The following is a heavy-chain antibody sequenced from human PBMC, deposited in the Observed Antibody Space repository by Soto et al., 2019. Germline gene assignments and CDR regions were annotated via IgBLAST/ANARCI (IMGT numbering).Heavy chain of an antibody. J-gene: IGHJ6*03. D-gene: IGHD3-10*01. V-gene: IGHV4-59*01. Sequence: PSETLSLTCTVSGGSISSYYWSWIRQPPGKGLEWIGYIYYSGSTNYNPSLKSRVTISVDTSKNQFSLKLSSVTAADTAVYYCARVGYYGSGSYSLAYYYMDVWGKGTTVTVSS. CDR2: IYYSGST. CDR3: ARVGYYGSGSYSLAYYYMDV. CDR1: GGSISSYY.